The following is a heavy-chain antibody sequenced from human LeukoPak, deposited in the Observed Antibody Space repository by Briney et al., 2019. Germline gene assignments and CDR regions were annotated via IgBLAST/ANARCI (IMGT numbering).Heavy chain of an antibody. D-gene: IGHD6-19*01. J-gene: IGHJ4*02. CDR3: ARDRRTYSSGWYDY. CDR1: GGTFSSYA. CDR2: IIPIFGTA. V-gene: IGHV1-69*01. Sequence: GASVKVSCKASGGTFSSYAISWVRQAPGQGLEWMGGIIPIFGTANYAQKFQGRVTITAGESTSTAYMELSSLRSEDTAVYYCARDRRTYSSGWYDYWGQRTPVTVSS.